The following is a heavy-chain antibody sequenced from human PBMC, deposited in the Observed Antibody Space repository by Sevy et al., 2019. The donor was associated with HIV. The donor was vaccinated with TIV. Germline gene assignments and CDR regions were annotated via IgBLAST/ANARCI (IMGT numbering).Heavy chain of an antibody. V-gene: IGHV1-18*01. D-gene: IGHD6-19*01. J-gene: IGHJ4*02. Sequence: ASVKVSCKASGYTFTSYGISWVRQAPGQGLEWMEWISAYNGNTNYAQKLQGRVTMTTDTSTSTAYMELRSLRSDDTAVYYCARGPHPGIAVAGNHPNFDYWGQGTLVTVSS. CDR1: GYTFTSYG. CDR2: ISAYNGNT. CDR3: ARGPHPGIAVAGNHPNFDY.